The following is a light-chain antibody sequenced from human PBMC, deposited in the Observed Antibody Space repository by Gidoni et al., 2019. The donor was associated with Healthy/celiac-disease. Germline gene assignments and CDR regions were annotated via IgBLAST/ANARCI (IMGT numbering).Light chain of an antibody. CDR3: QQYYSTPCS. CDR1: QSVLYSSNNKNY. CDR2: WAS. V-gene: IGKV4-1*01. J-gene: IGKJ2*04. Sequence: DIVMTQSPDSLAVSLGERATINCKSSQSVLYSSNNKNYLAWYQQKPGQPPNLLIYWASTRESGVPDRFSGSGSGTDFTLTISSLQAEDVAVYYCQQYYSTPCSFGQGTKLENK.